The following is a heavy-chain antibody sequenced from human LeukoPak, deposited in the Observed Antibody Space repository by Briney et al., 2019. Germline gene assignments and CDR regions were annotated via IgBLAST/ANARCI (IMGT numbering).Heavy chain of an antibody. D-gene: IGHD6-19*01. V-gene: IGHV1-2*02. Sequence: ASVKVSCKASGYTFTGYYMHWVRQAPGQGLEWMGWINPNSGGTNYAQKFQGRVTMTRDTSISTAYMELSGLRSDDTAVYYCAIRLSPYSSGWYPPFDYWGQGTLVTVSS. CDR2: INPNSGGT. J-gene: IGHJ4*02. CDR3: AIRLSPYSSGWYPPFDY. CDR1: GYTFTGYY.